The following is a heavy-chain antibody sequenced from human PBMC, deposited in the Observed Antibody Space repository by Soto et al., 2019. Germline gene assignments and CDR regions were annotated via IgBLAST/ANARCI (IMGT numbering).Heavy chain of an antibody. V-gene: IGHV4-4*02. CDR2: VYHSGST. Sequence: QVQLQESGPGLVKPSGTLSLTCAVSGGSISSSTYWSWVRQPPGKGLEWIGEVYHSGSTNYKPSLRRRGTMSVDKSKNQFSLKLTSVTAADTAVYYCARDALWWSDRSGWYFDLWGRGTLVTVSS. CDR3: ARDALWWSDRSGWYFDL. D-gene: IGHD2-21*01. J-gene: IGHJ2*01. CDR1: GGSISSSTY.